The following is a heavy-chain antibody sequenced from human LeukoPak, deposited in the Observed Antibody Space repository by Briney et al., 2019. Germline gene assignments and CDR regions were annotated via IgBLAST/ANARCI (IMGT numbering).Heavy chain of an antibody. CDR1: GYTFTGYY. J-gene: IGHJ3*02. D-gene: IGHD3-10*01. Sequence: GASVKVSCKASGYTFTGYYMHWVRQAPGQGLEWMGWINPNSGGTNYAQKFQGRVTMTRDTSISTAYMELSRLRYDDTAVYYCARGYYYGSGSYYARNPGPWDAFDIWGQGTMVTVSS. CDR3: ARGYYYGSGSYYARNPGPWDAFDI. CDR2: INPNSGGT. V-gene: IGHV1-2*02.